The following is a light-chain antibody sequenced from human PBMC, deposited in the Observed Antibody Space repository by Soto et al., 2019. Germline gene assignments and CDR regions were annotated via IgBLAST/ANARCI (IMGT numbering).Light chain of an antibody. CDR3: QQYET. J-gene: IGKJ1*01. CDR2: DAS. V-gene: IGKV1-5*01. CDR1: QSISSW. Sequence: DIQITQSPSTLSASVGDRVTITCRASQSISSWLAWYQQKPGKAPKLLIYDASSLESGVPSRFSGSGSGTEFTLTISSLQPDDFATYYCQQYETFGQGTKVEIK.